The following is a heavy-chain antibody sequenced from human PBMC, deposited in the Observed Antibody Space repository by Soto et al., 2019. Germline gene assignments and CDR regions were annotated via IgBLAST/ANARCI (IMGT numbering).Heavy chain of an antibody. CDR3: AAHFDWLHPFDS. CDR2: IKSRSDGGTI. Sequence: VGSLRLSCAGSGFTSSNTWMSWFRQAPGKGLEWVGRIKSRSDGGTIDYAAPVKGRFIISRDDSKNMTYLQMNSLESEDTAVYFCAAHFDWLHPFDSWGQGTPVTVSS. V-gene: IGHV3-15*05. CDR1: GFTSSNTW. D-gene: IGHD3-9*01. J-gene: IGHJ4*02.